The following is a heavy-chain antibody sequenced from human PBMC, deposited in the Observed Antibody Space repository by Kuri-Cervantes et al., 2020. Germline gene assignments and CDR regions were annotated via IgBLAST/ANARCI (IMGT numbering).Heavy chain of an antibody. D-gene: IGHD4-17*01. CDR2: ISSSSSYI. J-gene: IGHJ4*02. CDR1: GFTFSSYG. Sequence: GESLKISCAASGFTFSSYGMHWVRQAPGKGLEWVSSISSSSSYIYYADSVKGRFTISRDNSKNKLYLQMNSLRGEDTAVYYCAITTVQMDCWGQGTLVTVSS. V-gene: IGHV3-21*01. CDR3: AITTVQMDC.